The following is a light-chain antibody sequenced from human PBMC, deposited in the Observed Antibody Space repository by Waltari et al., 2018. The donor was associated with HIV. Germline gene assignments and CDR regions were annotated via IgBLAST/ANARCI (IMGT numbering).Light chain of an antibody. J-gene: IGLJ1*01. CDR2: EVT. Sequence: QSVLTQPPSVPAAPGQKVSISCSGTSSNVGSDDLVSWYQQHPGEAPKLIIYEVTKRPSGVSNRFSGSKSGNTASLTISGLQAEDEADYYCCSCPRSGIRYVFGTGTKVTVL. CDR3: CSCPRSGIRYV. CDR1: SSNVGSDDL. V-gene: IGLV2-23*02.